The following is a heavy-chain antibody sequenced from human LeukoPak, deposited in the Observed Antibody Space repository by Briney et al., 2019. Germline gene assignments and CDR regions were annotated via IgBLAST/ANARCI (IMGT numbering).Heavy chain of an antibody. D-gene: IGHD6-13*01. CDR1: GFTFSPNW. V-gene: IGHV3-7*01. Sequence: GGSLRLSCATSGFTFSPNWMNWVRQAPGNGLELVANIKQDGSEAYYMDSVKGRFTISRDNAKNSLFLQMNSLRAEDTAVYYCARDAGGILEYFYHWGQGTLVTVSS. J-gene: IGHJ1*01. CDR3: ARDAGGILEYFYH. CDR2: IKQDGSEA.